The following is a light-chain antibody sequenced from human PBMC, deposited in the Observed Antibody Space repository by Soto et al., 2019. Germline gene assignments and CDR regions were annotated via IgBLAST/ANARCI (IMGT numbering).Light chain of an antibody. CDR1: SSDVGGYNY. CDR3: SSSAGSNNQV. Sequence: QSALTQPPSASGSPGQSVTISCTGTSSDVGGYNYVSWYQQHPGRAPKLMIYEVSKRPSGVPDRFSGSKSGNTASLTVSGLQTEDEADYYCSSSAGSNNQVFGTGTKVTVL. V-gene: IGLV2-8*01. J-gene: IGLJ1*01. CDR2: EVS.